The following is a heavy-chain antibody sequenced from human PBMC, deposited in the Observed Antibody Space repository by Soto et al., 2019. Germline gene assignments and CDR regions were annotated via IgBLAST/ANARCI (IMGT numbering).Heavy chain of an antibody. CDR1: GFTFSSYG. CDR2: IWYDGSNK. D-gene: IGHD3-3*01. J-gene: IGHJ4*02. CDR3: ARDMDIKTYDFWSGYYSSYFDY. V-gene: IGHV3-33*01. Sequence: GGSLRLSCAASGFTFSSYGMHWVRQAPGKGLEWVAVIWYDGSNKYYADSVKGRFTISRDNSKNTLYLQMNSLRAEDTAVYYCARDMDIKTYDFWSGYYSSYFDYWGQGTLVTVSS.